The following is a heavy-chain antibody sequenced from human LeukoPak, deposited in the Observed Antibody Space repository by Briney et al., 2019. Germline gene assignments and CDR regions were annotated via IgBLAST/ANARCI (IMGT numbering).Heavy chain of an antibody. V-gene: IGHV3-23*01. CDR1: GFTFSTYA. CDR2: ISGSDDGT. D-gene: IGHD6-13*01. J-gene: IGHJ4*02. CDR3: ARDQVSIAGTGIDY. Sequence: GGSLRLSCAASGFTFSTYAMSWVRQIPGKGLEWVSAISGSDDGTYYADSVKGRFTISRDNSRNTLYLQMNSLRAEDTAVYYCARDQVSIAGTGIDYWGQGTLVTVSS.